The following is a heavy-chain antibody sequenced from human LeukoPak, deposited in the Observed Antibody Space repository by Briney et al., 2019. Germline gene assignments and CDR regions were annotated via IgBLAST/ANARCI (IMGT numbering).Heavy chain of an antibody. V-gene: IGHV1-69*05. Sequence: SVKVSCKVSGGTFSSYAISWVRQAPGQGLEWMGRIIPIFGTANYAQKFQGRVTITTDESTSTAYMELSSLRSEDTAVYYCASRPTDGDAFDIWGQGTMVTVSS. CDR2: IIPIFGTA. CDR3: ASRPTDGDAFDI. CDR1: GGTFSSYA. J-gene: IGHJ3*02.